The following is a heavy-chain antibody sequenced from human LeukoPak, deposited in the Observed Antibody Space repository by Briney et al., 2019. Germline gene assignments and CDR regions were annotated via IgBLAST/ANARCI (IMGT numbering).Heavy chain of an antibody. Sequence: SETLSLTCTVSGGCISSYYWSWIRQPPGKGLEWIRYIYYSGSTNYNPSLKSRVTISVDAPKNQFSLKLSSVTAADTAVYYCARGGIAVAGVNWYFDLWGRGTLVTVSS. V-gene: IGHV4-59*01. CDR2: IYYSGST. CDR3: ARGGIAVAGVNWYFDL. D-gene: IGHD6-19*01. J-gene: IGHJ2*01. CDR1: GGCISSYY.